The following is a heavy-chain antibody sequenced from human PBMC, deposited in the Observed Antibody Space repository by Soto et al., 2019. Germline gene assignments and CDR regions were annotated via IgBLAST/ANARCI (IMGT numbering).Heavy chain of an antibody. V-gene: IGHV3-23*01. CDR2: ISGGGSNT. CDR1: GFPFSSYV. J-gene: IGHJ4*02. CDR3: AKDSNKYSSSLRGRYFDY. Sequence: GGSLRLSCAASGFPFSSYVMSWVRQAPGKGLEWVSGISGGGSNTFYADYVKGRFTISRDNSKNTLLLQMNSLGAEDTAVYYCAKDSNKYSSSLRGRYFDYWGQGIGVTVPQ. D-gene: IGHD4-4*01.